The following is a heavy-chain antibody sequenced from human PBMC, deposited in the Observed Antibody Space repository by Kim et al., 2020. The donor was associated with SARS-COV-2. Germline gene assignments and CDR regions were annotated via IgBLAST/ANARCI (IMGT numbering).Heavy chain of an antibody. CDR3: APSNTYTFEY. D-gene: IGHD3-16*01. CDR2: TNIDSGTP. J-gene: IGHJ4*02. Sequence: ASVKVSCKASGYTFTTQHMNWIRQAPGQGLEWMGWTNIDSGTPTYAQGFTGRFVFSVDTSVSTAYLQISSLKAEDTAVYYCAPSNTYTFEYWGQGTLVTVSS. CDR1: GYTFTTQH. V-gene: IGHV7-4-1*02.